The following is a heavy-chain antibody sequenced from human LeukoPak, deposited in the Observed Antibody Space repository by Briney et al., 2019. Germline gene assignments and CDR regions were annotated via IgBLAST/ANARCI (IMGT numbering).Heavy chain of an antibody. Sequence: ASVKVSCKASGGTFSSYAISWVRQAPGQGLEWMGGIIPIFGTANYAQKFQGRVTITADESTSTAYMELSSLRSEYTAVYYCARRGSSGYSALDYWGQGTLVTVSS. CDR2: IIPIFGTA. D-gene: IGHD3-22*01. J-gene: IGHJ4*02. V-gene: IGHV1-69*13. CDR1: GGTFSSYA. CDR3: ARRGSSGYSALDY.